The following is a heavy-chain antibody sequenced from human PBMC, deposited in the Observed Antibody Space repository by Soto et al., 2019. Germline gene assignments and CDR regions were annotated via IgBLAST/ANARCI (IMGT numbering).Heavy chain of an antibody. CDR2: IYYSGST. CDR1: GGSISSSSYY. D-gene: IGHD3-22*01. V-gene: IGHV4-39*01. CDR3: PNYYDSIGYNRH. J-gene: IGHJ4*02. Sequence: PSETLSLTCTVSGGSISSSSYYWGWIRQPPGKGLEWIGSIYYSGSTYYNPSLKSRVTISVDTSKNQFSLKLSSVTAADTAVYYCPNYYDSIGYNRHWGQETLFT.